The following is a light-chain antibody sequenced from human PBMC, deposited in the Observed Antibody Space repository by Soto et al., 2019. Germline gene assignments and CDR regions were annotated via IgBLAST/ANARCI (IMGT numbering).Light chain of an antibody. CDR1: SSDVGGYNY. V-gene: IGLV2-14*01. CDR3: SSYTSSSSPDV. J-gene: IGLJ1*01. Sequence: QSVLTQPASVSGSPGQSITISCTGTSSDVGGYNYVSWYQQHPGKAPKLIIYDVSNRPSGVSNRFSGSKSGNTASLTISGLQAEDEADYYCSSYTSSSSPDVFGPGTKLTVL. CDR2: DVS.